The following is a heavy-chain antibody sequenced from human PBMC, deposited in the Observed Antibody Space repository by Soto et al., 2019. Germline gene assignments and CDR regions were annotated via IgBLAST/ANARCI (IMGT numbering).Heavy chain of an antibody. CDR3: AKDTYGSGTY. Sequence: VQLVESGGGLVQPGRSLRLSCAASGFTFDDYAMHWVRQAPGKGLEWVSGISWNSVSIGYADSVKGRFTISRDNAKNSLYLQMNSLRAEDTALYYCAKDTYGSGTYWGQGTLVTVSS. V-gene: IGHV3-9*01. D-gene: IGHD3-10*01. J-gene: IGHJ4*02. CDR1: GFTFDDYA. CDR2: ISWNSVSI.